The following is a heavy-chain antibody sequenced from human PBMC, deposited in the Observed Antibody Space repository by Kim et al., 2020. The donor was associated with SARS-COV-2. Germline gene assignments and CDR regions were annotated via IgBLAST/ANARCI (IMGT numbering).Heavy chain of an antibody. V-gene: IGHV3-21*04. CDR3: ARVLTSGWSYFDY. CDR1: GFTFSSYS. CDR2: ISSSSSYI. J-gene: IGHJ4*02. Sequence: GGSLRLSCAASGFTFSSYSMNWVRQAPGKGLEWISSISSSSSYIYYADSVKGRFTISRDNARASLYLQMNSLRAEDTAVDYWARVLTSGWSYFDYWGQGT. D-gene: IGHD6-19*01.